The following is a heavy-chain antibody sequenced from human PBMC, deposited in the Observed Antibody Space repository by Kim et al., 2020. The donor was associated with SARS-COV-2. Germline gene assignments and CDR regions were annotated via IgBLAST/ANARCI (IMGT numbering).Heavy chain of an antibody. CDR3: ARNILRTTTLDY. CDR2: INIGNGDT. J-gene: IGHJ4*02. D-gene: IGHD5-12*01. V-gene: IGHV1-3*04. CDR1: GYIFTNYA. Sequence: ASVKVSCMTSGYIFTNYAIHWVRQAPGQGLEWMGYINIGNGDTRYSQNFQGRVSLTTDTSASTAYMELISLRSDDSAVYYCARNILRTTTLDYWGQGTLVTVSS.